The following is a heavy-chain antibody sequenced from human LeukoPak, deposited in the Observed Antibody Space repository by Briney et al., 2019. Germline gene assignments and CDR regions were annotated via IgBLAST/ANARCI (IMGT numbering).Heavy chain of an antibody. CDR1: VGSFSGYY. CDR3: ARGFSGWSPTNVDY. J-gene: IGHJ4*02. V-gene: IGHV4-34*01. CDR2: NNHSGST. Sequence: SETLSLTCAVYVGSFSGYYWSWIRQPPGKGLEGIGENNHSGSTNYNPSLKSRVTISVDTSKNQFSLKLSSVTAADTAVYYCARGFSGWSPTNVDYWGQGTLVTVSS. D-gene: IGHD6-19*01.